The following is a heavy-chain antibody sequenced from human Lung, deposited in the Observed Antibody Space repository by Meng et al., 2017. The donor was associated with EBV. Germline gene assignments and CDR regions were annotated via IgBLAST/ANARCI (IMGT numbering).Heavy chain of an antibody. CDR1: GYTFTNYG. J-gene: IGHJ4*02. CDR2: ISAYNGNT. V-gene: IGHV1-18*01. Sequence: QAQLVQSGGEVKKPGASVKVSCKASGYTFTNYGITWVRQAPGQGLEWMGWISAYNGNTNYAQTLQGRLTMTTDTSTSTAYMELRSLRSEDTAVYYCARVEVGITSGDYWGQGTLVTVYS. D-gene: IGHD1-26*01. CDR3: ARVEVGITSGDY.